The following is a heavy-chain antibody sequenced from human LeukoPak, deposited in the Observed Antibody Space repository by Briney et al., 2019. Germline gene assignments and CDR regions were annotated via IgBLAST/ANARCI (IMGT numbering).Heavy chain of an antibody. V-gene: IGHV4-38-2*02. Sequence: SETLSLTCSVSGDSITGYYWGWIRQPPGKGLEWIGSIYHSGSTYYNPSLKSRVTIPLDTSKNQFSLKVRSVTAADTAVYFCARVRAVAGTPFDYWGQGTLVTVSS. CDR2: IYHSGST. J-gene: IGHJ4*02. CDR1: GDSITGYY. D-gene: IGHD6-19*01. CDR3: ARVRAVAGTPFDY.